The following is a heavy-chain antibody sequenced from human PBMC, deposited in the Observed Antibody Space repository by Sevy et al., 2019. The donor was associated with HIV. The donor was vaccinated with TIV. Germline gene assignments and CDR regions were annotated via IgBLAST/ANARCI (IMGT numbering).Heavy chain of an antibody. V-gene: IGHV3-66*01. CDR1: GLSVSDNY. Sequence: GGSLRLSCAASGLSVSDNYMNWVRQAPGKGLELVSVIYSDGRTYYADSVKGRFTISRDSSKNTLYLHMNNLRPEETAVYYCESDRYYDASGYYYYYYGMDVWGQGTTVTVSS. J-gene: IGHJ6*02. D-gene: IGHD3-22*01. CDR3: ESDRYYDASGYYYYYYGMDV. CDR2: IYSDGRT.